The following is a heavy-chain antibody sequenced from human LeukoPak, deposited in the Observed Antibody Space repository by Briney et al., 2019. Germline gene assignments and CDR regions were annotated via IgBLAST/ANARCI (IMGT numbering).Heavy chain of an antibody. CDR2: ISGVGSST. J-gene: IGHJ4*02. Sequence: QSGGSLRLSCAASGFTFSSYAMSWVRQAPGKGLEWVSTISGVGSSTNYADSVKGRFTSSRDNSKNTLYLQMNSLRVEDTALYYCAKGGWFSPLDCWGQGTLVTVSS. D-gene: IGHD2-15*01. V-gene: IGHV3-23*01. CDR3: AKGGWFSPLDC. CDR1: GFTFSSYA.